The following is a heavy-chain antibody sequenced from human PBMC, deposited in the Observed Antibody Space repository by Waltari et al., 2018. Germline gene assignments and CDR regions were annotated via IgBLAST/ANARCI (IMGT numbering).Heavy chain of an antibody. CDR2: KNPDGSER. J-gene: IGHJ4*02. CDR3: ARDSGRFYVDY. Sequence: EVQLVESGGGLVQPGGSLRLSCGASGFTFSSYWMTWVRQAPGKGLEWVANKNPDGSERYYFDSVKGRFTISRDNAKNSLYLQVNSLGAEDTAIYYCARDSGRFYVDYWGQGTLLTVSS. V-gene: IGHV3-7*01. D-gene: IGHD1-26*01. CDR1: GFTFSSYW.